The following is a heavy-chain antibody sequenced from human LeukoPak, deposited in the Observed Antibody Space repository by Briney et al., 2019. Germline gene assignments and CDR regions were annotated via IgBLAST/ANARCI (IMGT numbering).Heavy chain of an antibody. Sequence: GGSLRLSCAASGFTFSSYSMNWVRQAPGKGLEWVSSISSSSSYIYYADSVKGRFTISRDNAKNSLYLQMNSLRAEDTAVYYCAGPVGHGKNDAFDIWGQGTMVTVSS. V-gene: IGHV3-21*01. CDR1: GFTFSSYS. CDR2: ISSSSSYI. J-gene: IGHJ3*02. CDR3: AGPVGHGKNDAFDI.